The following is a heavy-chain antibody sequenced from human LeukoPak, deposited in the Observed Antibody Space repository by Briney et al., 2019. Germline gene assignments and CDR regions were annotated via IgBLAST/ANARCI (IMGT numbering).Heavy chain of an antibody. J-gene: IGHJ4*02. Sequence: VASVKVSCKASGYTFTSYGISWVRQAPGQGLEWMGWMNPNSGNTGYAQKFQGRVTITRNTSISTAYMELSSLRSEDTAVYYCARVGFGYYYDYWGQGTLVTVSS. CDR2: MNPNSGNT. V-gene: IGHV1-8*03. CDR3: ARVGFGYYYDY. CDR1: GYTFTSYG. D-gene: IGHD3-16*01.